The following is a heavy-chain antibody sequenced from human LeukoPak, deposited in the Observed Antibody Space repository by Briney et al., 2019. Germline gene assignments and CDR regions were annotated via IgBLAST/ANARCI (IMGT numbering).Heavy chain of an antibody. V-gene: IGHV3-21*04. Sequence: GGSLRLSCAASGFTFSSYSMNWVRQAPGKGLEWVSSISSSSSYIYYADSVKGRFTISRDNSKNTLYLQMNSLRAEDTAVYYCAKLPGYSSGWGYFDYWGQGTLVTVSS. J-gene: IGHJ4*02. CDR2: ISSSSSYI. CDR1: GFTFSSYS. CDR3: AKLPGYSSGWGYFDY. D-gene: IGHD6-19*01.